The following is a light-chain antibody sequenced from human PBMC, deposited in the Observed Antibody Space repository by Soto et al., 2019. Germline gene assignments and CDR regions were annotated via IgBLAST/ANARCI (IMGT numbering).Light chain of an antibody. CDR1: SSDVGAFNF. V-gene: IGLV2-8*01. J-gene: IGLJ1*01. CDR3: FSLHVGTNYV. CDR2: EVI. Sequence: QSALTHPPSASGSPGQSVTISFAGTSSDVGAFNFVSWYQQHPGKAPKLMIYEVIKRPLGVPDRFSGSKSGSTASLSVSGLQAEDEAEYYCFSLHVGTNYVFATGTKVTFL.